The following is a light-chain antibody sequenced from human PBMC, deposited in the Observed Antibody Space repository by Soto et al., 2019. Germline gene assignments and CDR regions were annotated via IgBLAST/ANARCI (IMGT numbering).Light chain of an antibody. V-gene: IGKV3-20*01. J-gene: IGKJ1*01. CDR1: QSVNSNY. CDR2: GAS. CDR3: HQDGTSVWA. Sequence: EIVLTQSPGTLSLSPGERATLSCRASQSVNSNYLAWSQQKPGQAPRLLIYGASSRATGIPDRFSGSGSGTDFTLTISRLEPDDFAVYYCHQDGTSVWAFGQGTKVEV.